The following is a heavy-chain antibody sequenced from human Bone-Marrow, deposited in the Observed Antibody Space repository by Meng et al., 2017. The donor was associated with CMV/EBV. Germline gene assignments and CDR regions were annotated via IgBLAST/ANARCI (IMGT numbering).Heavy chain of an antibody. Sequence: GESLKISCAASGFTFSSYWMSWVRQAPGKGLEWVANIKQDGSEKYYADSVKGRFTISRDNSKNTLYLQMNSLRTEDTALYYCAKGGHYYDSSVDFWGQGTLVTVSS. CDR2: IKQDGSEK. D-gene: IGHD3-22*01. CDR1: GFTFSSYW. CDR3: AKGGHYYDSSVDF. V-gene: IGHV3-7*01. J-gene: IGHJ4*02.